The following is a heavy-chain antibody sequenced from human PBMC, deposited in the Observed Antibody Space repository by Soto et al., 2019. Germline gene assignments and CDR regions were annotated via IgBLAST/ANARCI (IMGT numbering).Heavy chain of an antibody. CDR1: GGSISSGGYY. Sequence: QVQLQESGPGLVKPSQTLSLTCTVSGGSISSGGYYWSWIRRHPGKGLEWIGYIYYSGSTYYNPSLKSRVTISVDTSKNQFSLNLSSVTAADTAVYYCARNLYSGSYAFNYWGQGTLVTVSS. V-gene: IGHV4-31*03. J-gene: IGHJ4*02. CDR2: IYYSGST. CDR3: ARNLYSGSYAFNY. D-gene: IGHD1-26*01.